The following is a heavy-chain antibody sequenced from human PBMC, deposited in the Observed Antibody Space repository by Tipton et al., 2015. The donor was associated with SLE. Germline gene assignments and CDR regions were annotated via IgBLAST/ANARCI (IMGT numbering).Heavy chain of an antibody. J-gene: IGHJ3*02. Sequence: TLSLTCTVSGGSISSGSYYWSWIRQPAGKGLEWIGRIYTSGSTNYNPSLKSRVTMSVDTSKNQFSLKLSSVTAADTAVYYCARDGSGSSDAFDIWGQGTMVTVSS. CDR1: GGSISSGSYY. CDR2: IYTSGST. D-gene: IGHD3-10*01. V-gene: IGHV4-61*02. CDR3: ARDGSGSSDAFDI.